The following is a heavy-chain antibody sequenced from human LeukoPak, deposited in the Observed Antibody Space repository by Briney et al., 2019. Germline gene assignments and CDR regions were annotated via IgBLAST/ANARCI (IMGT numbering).Heavy chain of an antibody. Sequence: GGSLRLSCAASGFTFSSYDMHWVRQATGKGLEWVSAIGTAGDAYYPGSVKGRFTISRENAKNSLYLQMNSLRAGDTAVYYCARGGNYYDSSGYDYWGQRTLVTVSS. CDR2: IGTAGDA. V-gene: IGHV3-13*01. CDR3: ARGGNYYDSSGYDY. J-gene: IGHJ4*02. D-gene: IGHD3-22*01. CDR1: GFTFSSYD.